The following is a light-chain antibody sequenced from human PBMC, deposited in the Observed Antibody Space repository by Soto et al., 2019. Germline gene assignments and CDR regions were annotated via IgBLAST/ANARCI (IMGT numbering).Light chain of an antibody. Sequence: EIVMTQSPAILSVSPGERATLSCRASQSVSNNLAWYQQKPGQAPRLLIYGASARATGIPARFSGSGSGTEFTLTISSLHSEDFAVYYCQQSYDWPPWTFGQGTKVDIK. CDR1: QSVSNN. CDR2: GAS. CDR3: QQSYDWPPWT. J-gene: IGKJ1*01. V-gene: IGKV3-15*01.